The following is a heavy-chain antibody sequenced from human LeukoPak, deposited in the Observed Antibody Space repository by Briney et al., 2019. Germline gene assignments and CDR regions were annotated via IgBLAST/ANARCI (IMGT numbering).Heavy chain of an antibody. Sequence: GGSLRLSCAASGFTFSSYAMNWVRQAPGKGLEWVSSIISSSSYIYYADSVKGRFTISRDNAKHSLYLQMNSLRADDSAVYYCARDSLWSGYYPYNWFDPWGQGNLVTVSS. CDR2: IISSSSYI. V-gene: IGHV3-21*01. J-gene: IGHJ5*02. D-gene: IGHD3-3*01. CDR1: GFTFSSYA. CDR3: ARDSLWSGYYPYNWFDP.